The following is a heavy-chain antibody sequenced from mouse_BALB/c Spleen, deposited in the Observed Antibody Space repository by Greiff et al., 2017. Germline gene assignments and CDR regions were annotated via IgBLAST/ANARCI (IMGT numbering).Heavy chain of an antibody. CDR3: TRYWDVGYYFDY. D-gene: IGHD4-1*01. CDR2: IRLKSNNYAT. J-gene: IGHJ2*01. V-gene: IGHV6-6*02. Sequence: EVKLVESGGGLVQPGGSMKLSCVASGFTFSNYWMNWVRQSPEKGLEWVAEIRLKSNNYATHYAESVKGRFTISRDDSKSSVYLQMNNLRAEDTGIYYCTRYWDVGYYFDYWGQGTTLTVSS. CDR1: GFTFSNYW.